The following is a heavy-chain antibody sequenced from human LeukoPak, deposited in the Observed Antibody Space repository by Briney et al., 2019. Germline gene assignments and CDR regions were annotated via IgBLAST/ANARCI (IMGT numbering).Heavy chain of an antibody. CDR1: GFTFSSYA. V-gene: IGHV3-23*01. J-gene: IGHJ4*02. CDR2: ISGSGGST. Sequence: PGGSLRLSCAASGFTFSSYAMSWVRQAPGKGLEWVSAISGSGGSTYYADSVKGRFTISRDNSKNTLYLQMNSLRAEDTAVYYCARVCRDGYNSPFDYWGQGTLVTVSS. CDR3: ARVCRDGYNSPFDY. D-gene: IGHD5-12*01.